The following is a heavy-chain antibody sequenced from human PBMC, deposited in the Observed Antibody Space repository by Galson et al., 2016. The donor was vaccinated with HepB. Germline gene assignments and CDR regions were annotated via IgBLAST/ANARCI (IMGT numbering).Heavy chain of an antibody. J-gene: IGHJ3*01. CDR2: IYPQDSDT. D-gene: IGHD6-19*01. V-gene: IGHV5-51*01. CDR3: VRRYISGFDCFDF. Sequence: QSGAEVKEAGESLKISCRGSGYTFDNYWIGWVRQLPGKGLEYMGMIYPQDSDTRYGPAFKGQVTISADRSITTAYLQWSSLKASDTAIYYCVRRYISGFDCFDFWGQGTTVTVSP. CDR1: GYTFDNYW.